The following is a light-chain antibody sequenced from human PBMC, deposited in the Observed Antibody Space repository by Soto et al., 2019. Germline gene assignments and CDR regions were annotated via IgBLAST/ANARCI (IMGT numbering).Light chain of an antibody. CDR2: QDV. CDR1: KLGETY. CDR3: QAWDSSTPV. J-gene: IGLJ2*01. V-gene: IGLV3-1*01. Sequence: SYELTQPPSVSVSPGQTASITCSGDKLGETYVAWYQQKAGQSPVLVIYQDVKWPSGIPERFSGSNSGNTATLTISGTQAMVEADYYCQAWDSSTPVFGGGTQLTVL.